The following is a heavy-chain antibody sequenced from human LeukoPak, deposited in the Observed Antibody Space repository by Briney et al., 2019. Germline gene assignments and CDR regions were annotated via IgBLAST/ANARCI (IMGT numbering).Heavy chain of an antibody. J-gene: IGHJ5*02. Sequence: ETLSLTCTVSGGSISSYYWNWIRQSPGKGLEWIGYIYYSGTTKYNPSLTSRVTISVDTSKNQFSLKLNSVTAADTAVYFCARGDYDTLTGYWNWFDPWGQGTLVTVSS. CDR2: IYYSGTT. V-gene: IGHV4-59*01. D-gene: IGHD3-9*01. CDR3: ARGDYDTLTGYWNWFDP. CDR1: GGSISSYY.